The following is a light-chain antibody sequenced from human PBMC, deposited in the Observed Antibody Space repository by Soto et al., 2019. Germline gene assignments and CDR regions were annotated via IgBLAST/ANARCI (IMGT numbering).Light chain of an antibody. CDR2: GAS. CDR3: QQYGSSGT. Sequence: EVVFTQSPCTLSLYPGERATLSCRASQSVASSSIAWYQQRLGQAPRLLIYGASNRATGIPDRFSGSGSGTDFTLTISRLEPEDFAVYYCQQYGSSGTFGQGTKADI. CDR1: QSVASSS. J-gene: IGKJ1*01. V-gene: IGKV3-20*01.